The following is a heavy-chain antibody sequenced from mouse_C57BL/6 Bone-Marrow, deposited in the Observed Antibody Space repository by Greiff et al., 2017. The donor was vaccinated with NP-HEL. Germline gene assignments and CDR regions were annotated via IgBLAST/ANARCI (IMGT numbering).Heavy chain of an antibody. J-gene: IGHJ2*01. CDR3: ARRPMARVYYYY. D-gene: IGHD1-1*02. CDR2: IDPSDSYT. V-gene: IGHV1-69*01. Sequence: QVQLQQSGAELVMPGASVKLSCKASGYTFTSYWMHWVKQRPGQGLEWIGEIDPSDSYTNYNQKFKGKSTLTVDKSSSTAYMQLSSLTSEDSAVYYCARRPMARVYYYYWGQGTTLTVSS. CDR1: GYTFTSYW.